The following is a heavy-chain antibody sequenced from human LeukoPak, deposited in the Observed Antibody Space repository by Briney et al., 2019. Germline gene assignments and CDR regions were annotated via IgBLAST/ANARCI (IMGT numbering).Heavy chain of an antibody. J-gene: IGHJ4*02. V-gene: IGHV3-7*01. Sequence: GGSLRLSCAASGFTFSSYGMSWVRQAPGKGLEWVANIKQDGSEKYYVDSVKGRFTISRDNAKNSLYLQMNSLRAEDTAVYYCAVQSNPTYYFDYWGQGTLVTVSS. CDR3: AVQSNPTYYFDY. CDR1: GFTFSSYG. CDR2: IKQDGSEK. D-gene: IGHD4-11*01.